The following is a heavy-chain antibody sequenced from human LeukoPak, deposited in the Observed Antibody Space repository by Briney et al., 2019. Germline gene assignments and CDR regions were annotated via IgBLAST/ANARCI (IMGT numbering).Heavy chain of an antibody. Sequence: SVKVSCKASGGTFSSYAISWVRQAPGQGLEWMGGIIPIFGTANYAQKFQGRVTITADESTSTAYMELSSLRSEDTAVYYCARGGGYSELPLCFDCWGQGTLVTVSS. CDR3: ARGGGYSELPLCFDC. D-gene: IGHD5-24*01. J-gene: IGHJ4*02. CDR1: GGTFSSYA. V-gene: IGHV1-69*13. CDR2: IIPIFGTA.